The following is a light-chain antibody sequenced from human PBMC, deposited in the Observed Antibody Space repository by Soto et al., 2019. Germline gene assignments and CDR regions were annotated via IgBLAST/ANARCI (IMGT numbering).Light chain of an antibody. Sequence: DIQMTQSPSTLSASVGDRVTITCRASQSISSWLAWYQQKPGKAPKLLIYKASSLESGVPSRFSGSGSGTEFTLTISSLHPDDFATYYCQQGDTFGQGTKLEIK. CDR3: QQGDT. CDR1: QSISSW. CDR2: KAS. V-gene: IGKV1-5*03. J-gene: IGKJ2*01.